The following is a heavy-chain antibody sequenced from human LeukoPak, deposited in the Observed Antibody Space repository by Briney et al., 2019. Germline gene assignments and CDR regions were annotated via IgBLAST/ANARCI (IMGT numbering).Heavy chain of an antibody. CDR1: GYTFTGYY. Sequence: ASVKVSCKASGYTFTGYYMHWVRQAPGQGLEWMGWINPNSGGTNYAQKFQGWVTMTRDTSISTAYMELSRLRSDDTAVYYCAREATVRPGGTLGYWGQGTLVTVSS. CDR3: AREATVRPGGTLGY. D-gene: IGHD4-17*01. V-gene: IGHV1-2*04. CDR2: INPNSGGT. J-gene: IGHJ4*02.